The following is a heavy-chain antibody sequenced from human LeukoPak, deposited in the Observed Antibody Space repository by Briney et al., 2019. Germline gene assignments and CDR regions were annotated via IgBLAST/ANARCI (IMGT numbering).Heavy chain of an antibody. CDR3: ARGEDSPFDY. Sequence: GGSLRLSCVASGFTFSSYEMIWIRQAPGKGLEWVSYISGSGSTTYYADSVKGRFTISRDNAKNSLYLQMNSLRAEDTALYYCARGEDSPFDYWGQGTLVTVSS. J-gene: IGHJ4*02. V-gene: IGHV3-48*03. D-gene: IGHD3-22*01. CDR1: GFTFSSYE. CDR2: ISGSGSTT.